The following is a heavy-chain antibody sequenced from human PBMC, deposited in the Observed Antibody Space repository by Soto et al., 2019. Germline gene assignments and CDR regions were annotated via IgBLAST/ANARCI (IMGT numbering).Heavy chain of an antibody. D-gene: IGHD6-13*01. CDR2: IYYSGST. CDR1: GGSISSYY. J-gene: IGHJ4*02. V-gene: IGHV4-59*01. CDR3: ARVGMEGPEPPYSSSLDYFDY. Sequence: PSETLSLTCTVSGGSISSYYWSWIRQPPGKGLEWIGYIYYSGSTNYNPSLKSRVTISVDTSKNQFSLKLSSVTAADTAVYYCARVGMEGPEPPYSSSLDYFDYWGQGTLVTVSS.